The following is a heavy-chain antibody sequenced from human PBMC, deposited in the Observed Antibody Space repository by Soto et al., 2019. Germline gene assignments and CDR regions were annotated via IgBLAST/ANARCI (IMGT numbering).Heavy chain of an antibody. V-gene: IGHV1-69*13. Sequence: ASVKVSCKASGGTFSSYAISWVRKAPGQGLEWMGGIIPIFGTANYAKKFQGRVTITADESTSTAYMELSSLRSESTAVYYCERTGDSSGCSDYWGQGTLVTVSS. CDR3: ERTGDSSGCSDY. CDR2: IIPIFGTA. J-gene: IGHJ4*02. CDR1: GGTFSSYA. D-gene: IGHD6-19*01.